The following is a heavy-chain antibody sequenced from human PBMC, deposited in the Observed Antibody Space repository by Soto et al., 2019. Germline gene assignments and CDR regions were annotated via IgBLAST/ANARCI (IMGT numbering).Heavy chain of an antibody. D-gene: IGHD3-10*01. V-gene: IGHV3-9*01. CDR2: ISRNSGSI. CDR3: AKDGSLWFGELAFDP. J-gene: IGHJ5*02. CDR1: GFTFSAYP. Sequence: GGSLSLSCSASGFTFSAYPMHWVRQAPGKGLEWVSGISRNSGSIGYADSVKGRFTISRDNAKNSLYLQMNSLRAEDTALYYCAKDGSLWFGELAFDPWGQGTLVTVSS.